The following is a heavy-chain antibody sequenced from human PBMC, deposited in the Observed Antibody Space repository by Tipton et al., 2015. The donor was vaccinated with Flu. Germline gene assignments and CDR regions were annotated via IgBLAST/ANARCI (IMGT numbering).Heavy chain of an antibody. Sequence: TLSLTCAVSGYSISRGYYWGWIRQPPGKGLEWIGSIYHNGDIHFNPSLKSRVSISVDTSNNRFSLNLTSVTAADTAVYYCARVVRPRNYFDSWGQGTLVTVSS. CDR2: IYHNGDI. D-gene: IGHD2-15*01. V-gene: IGHV4-38-2*01. CDR1: GYSISRGYY. J-gene: IGHJ4*02. CDR3: ARVVRPRNYFDS.